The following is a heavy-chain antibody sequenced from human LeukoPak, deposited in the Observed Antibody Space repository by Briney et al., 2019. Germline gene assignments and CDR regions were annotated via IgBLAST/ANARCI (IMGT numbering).Heavy chain of an antibody. J-gene: IGHJ5*02. CDR1: GSLFTSYW. CDR2: IYPGDSDT. V-gene: IGHV5-51*01. CDR3: ARRRGGGGTNWFDP. D-gene: IGHD1/OR15-1a*01. Sequence: GGSLQISCKGSGSLFTSYWIGWVRQMPGKGLEWMGIIYPGDSDTRYSPSFQGQVTISADKSISTAYLQWSSLQASYTALYYCARRRGGGGTNWFDPWGQGTLVTVS.